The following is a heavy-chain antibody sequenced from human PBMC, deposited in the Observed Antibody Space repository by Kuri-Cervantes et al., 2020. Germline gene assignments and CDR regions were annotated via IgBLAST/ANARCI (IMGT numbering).Heavy chain of an antibody. D-gene: IGHD1-26*01. CDR3: ARDRATVGAVDYYYLDV. CDR2: ISCNSGRT. V-gene: IGHV3-9*01. J-gene: IGHJ6*03. Sequence: SLKISCAASGFTFGDYAMHWVRQAPGKGLEWVSGISCNSGRTGYAGSVKGRFTISRDNAKNTLYLQMNSLRADDTAVYYCARDRATVGAVDYYYLDVWGKGTTVTVSS. CDR1: GFTFGDYA.